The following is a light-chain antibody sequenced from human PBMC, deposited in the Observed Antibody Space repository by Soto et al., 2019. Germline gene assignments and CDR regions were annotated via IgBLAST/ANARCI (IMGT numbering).Light chain of an antibody. CDR1: QIINNW. Sequence: DIQMTQSPSTLSASLGDSVTIXXRASQIINNWLAWYQQKPGRAPKLXIYKASNLESGVPSRFSGSGSGTEFTLTISSLQPDDFAVYYCQQRSNWPPDFGQGTRLEIK. J-gene: IGKJ5*01. V-gene: IGKV1-5*03. CDR3: QQRSNWPPD. CDR2: KAS.